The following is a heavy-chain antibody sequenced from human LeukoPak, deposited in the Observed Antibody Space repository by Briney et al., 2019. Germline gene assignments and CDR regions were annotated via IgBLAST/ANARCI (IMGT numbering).Heavy chain of an antibody. CDR1: GFNLRSYG. D-gene: IGHD3-10*01. CDR3: AKELIGHYYGSGDAFDL. V-gene: IGHV3-30*18. CDR2: ISHDGSST. Sequence: GGSLRLSCVVSGFNLRSYGIHWVRQAPGKGLEWVARISHDGSSTDYADSVKGRLTISRDTSQSTVFLQMNGLRAEDTAIYYCAKELIGHYYGSGDAFDLWGQGTLVIVSS. J-gene: IGHJ3*01.